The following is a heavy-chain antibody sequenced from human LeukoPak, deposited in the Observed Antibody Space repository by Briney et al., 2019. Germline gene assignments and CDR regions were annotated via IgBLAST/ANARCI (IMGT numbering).Heavy chain of an antibody. CDR3: AELTTVTTIHPPSYGMDV. CDR1: GGTFSSYA. Sequence: GASVKVSCKASGGTFSSYAISWVRQAPGQGLEWMERIIPILGIANYAQKFQGRVTITADKSTSTAYMELSSLRSEDTAVYYCAELTTVTTIHPPSYGMDVWGQGTTVTVSS. V-gene: IGHV1-69*04. J-gene: IGHJ6*02. CDR2: IIPILGIA. D-gene: IGHD4-17*01.